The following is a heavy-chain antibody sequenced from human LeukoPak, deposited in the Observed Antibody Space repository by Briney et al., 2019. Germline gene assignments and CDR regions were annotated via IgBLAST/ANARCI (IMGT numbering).Heavy chain of an antibody. Sequence: GGSLRLSCAASGFTFSSYSMNWVRQAPGKGLEWVSSISSSSSYIYYADSVKGRFTISRDNAKNSLYLQMNSLRAEDTAVYYCARDTTREVGYYYYYYYMDVWGKGTTVTVSS. V-gene: IGHV3-21*04. CDR3: ARDTTREVGYYYYYYYMDV. D-gene: IGHD1-14*01. CDR2: ISSSSSYI. CDR1: GFTFSSYS. J-gene: IGHJ6*03.